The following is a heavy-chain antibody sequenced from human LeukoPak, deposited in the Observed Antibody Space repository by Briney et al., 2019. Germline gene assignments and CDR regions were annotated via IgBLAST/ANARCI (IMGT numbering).Heavy chain of an antibody. CDR3: AKEGDWTHEY. V-gene: IGHV3-7*03. J-gene: IGHJ1*01. D-gene: IGHD1-1*01. Sequence: GGSLRLSCAASGFSFSTNWMDWIRQAPGKVLEWVANIKQDGRAKHYVDSVEGRFTISRDNAKNSLYLQMTSLTVDDTAVYYCAKEGDWTHEYWGQGTLVIVYS. CDR1: GFSFSTNW. CDR2: IKQDGRAK.